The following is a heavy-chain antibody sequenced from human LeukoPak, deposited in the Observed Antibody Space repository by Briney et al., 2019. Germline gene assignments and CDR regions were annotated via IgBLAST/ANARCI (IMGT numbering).Heavy chain of an antibody. Sequence: PSETLSLTCAVYGGYFSGYDWSWIRQPPGKGLEWIGEINHSGSTNYNPSLKSRVTISVDTFKNQYFLKLSSVTAADTAVYYCATRPGGVVRWGQGTLVTVSS. CDR2: INHSGST. J-gene: IGHJ4*02. CDR3: ATRPGGVVR. V-gene: IGHV4-34*01. CDR1: GGYFSGYD. D-gene: IGHD3-22*01.